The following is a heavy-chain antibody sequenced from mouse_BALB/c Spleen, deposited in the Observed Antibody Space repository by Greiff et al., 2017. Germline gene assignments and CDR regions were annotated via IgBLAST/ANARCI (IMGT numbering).Heavy chain of an antibody. D-gene: IGHD2-14*01. Sequence: DVKLVESGGGLVQPGGSRKLSCAASGFTFSSFGMHWVRQAPEKGLEWVAYISSGSSTIYYADTVKGRFTISRDNPKNTLFLQMTSLRSEDTAMYYCARYYRYGDYYAMDYWGQGTSVTVSS. J-gene: IGHJ4*01. CDR1: GFTFSSFG. CDR2: ISSGSSTI. CDR3: ARYYRYGDYYAMDY. V-gene: IGHV5-17*02.